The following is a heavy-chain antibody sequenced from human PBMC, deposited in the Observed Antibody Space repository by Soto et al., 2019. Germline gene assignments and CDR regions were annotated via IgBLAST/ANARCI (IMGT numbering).Heavy chain of an antibody. CDR2: IHEDGSYY. V-gene: IGHV3-7*01. CDR1: GSTFSCYW. D-gene: IGHD1-1*01. Sequence: GGSLRLSCAASGSTFSCYWMNWVRQGPGKGREWVANIHEDGSYYNDVDSVQGRFTVSRDNSKNSLFLQMNSLRVEDTGVYYCARTGDGHHDFLDYWGQGALVTVSS. J-gene: IGHJ4*02. CDR3: ARTGDGHHDFLDY.